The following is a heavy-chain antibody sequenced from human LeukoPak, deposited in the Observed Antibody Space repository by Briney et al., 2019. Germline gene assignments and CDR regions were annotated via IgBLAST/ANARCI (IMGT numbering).Heavy chain of an antibody. CDR2: INPSGGGT. D-gene: IGHD5-18*01. J-gene: IGHJ4*02. CDR1: GYTFTSYY. CDR3: ARFHSSLHTAGDY. V-gene: IGHV1-46*01. Sequence: ASVKVSCKASGYTFTSYYMHWVRQAPGQGLEWMGIINPSGGGTSYAQNFQGRVTMTRDTSTNTVYMELSSLKSEDTAVYYCARFHSSLHTAGDYWGQGTLVTVSS.